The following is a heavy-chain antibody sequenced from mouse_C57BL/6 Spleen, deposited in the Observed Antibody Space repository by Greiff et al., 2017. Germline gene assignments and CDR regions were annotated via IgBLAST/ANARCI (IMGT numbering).Heavy chain of an antibody. Sequence: QVQLQQSGPELVKPGASVKISCKASGYAFSSSWMNWVKQRPGKGLEWIGRIYPGDGDTNYNGKFKGKATLTADKSSSTAYMQLSSLTSEDSAVYFCAVDYDYDETTYYYAMDYWGQGTSVTVSS. CDR2: IYPGDGDT. D-gene: IGHD2-4*01. CDR3: AVDYDYDETTYYYAMDY. J-gene: IGHJ4*01. CDR1: GYAFSSSW. V-gene: IGHV1-82*01.